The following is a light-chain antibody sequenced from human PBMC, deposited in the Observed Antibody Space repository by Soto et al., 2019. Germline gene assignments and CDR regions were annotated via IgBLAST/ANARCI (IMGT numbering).Light chain of an antibody. J-gene: IGKJ1*01. Sequence: DIQMTQSPSSLSASVGDRVTITCRSSQSISSYLNWYQQNPGKAPKLLIYAASSLQSGVPSRFSGSGFVTVFTLIFSSLQPEDFATYHCQQSYSIPRTFVQGTKVDIK. V-gene: IGKV1-39*01. CDR3: QQSYSIPRT. CDR2: AAS. CDR1: QSISSY.